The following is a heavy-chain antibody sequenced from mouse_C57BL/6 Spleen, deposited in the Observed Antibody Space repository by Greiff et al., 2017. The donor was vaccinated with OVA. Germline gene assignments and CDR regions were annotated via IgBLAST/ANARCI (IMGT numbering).Heavy chain of an antibody. CDR3: AILPFYDGSRGAY. CDR1: GYTFTSSW. V-gene: IGHV1-74*01. J-gene: IGHJ3*01. CDR2: IHPSDSDP. D-gene: IGHD1-1*01. Sequence: VHVKQSGADLVKPGASVKVSCTASGYTFTSSWMHWVKQRPGQGLEWIGRIHPSDSDPNSNQQFTGKATLTVDKYTSTAYMQLSSLTSEDSAVYYCAILPFYDGSRGAYWGQGTLGTVSA.